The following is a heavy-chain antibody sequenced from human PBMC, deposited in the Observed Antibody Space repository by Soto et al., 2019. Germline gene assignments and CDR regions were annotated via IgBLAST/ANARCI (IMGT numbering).Heavy chain of an antibody. Sequence: EVQLLESGGGLVQPGGSLRLSCAASGFTFFSYAMTWVRQAPGRGLEWVSGISGSGGSTDYADSVKGRFAISRDNSKNTLYLQMNSLRAEDTAVYFCATPIGKEHCSGGSCYSGGDYGGQGTLVTVSS. CDR2: ISGSGGST. D-gene: IGHD2-15*01. CDR3: ATPIGKEHCSGGSCYSGGDY. CDR1: GFTFFSYA. V-gene: IGHV3-23*01. J-gene: IGHJ4*02.